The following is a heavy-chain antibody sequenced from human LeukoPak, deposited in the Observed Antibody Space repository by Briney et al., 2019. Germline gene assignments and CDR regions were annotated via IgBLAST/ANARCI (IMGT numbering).Heavy chain of an antibody. J-gene: IGHJ4*02. D-gene: IGHD6-13*01. CDR3: ARRSIAAAGKLDY. Sequence: GGSLRLSCEASGFTFSAYAMDWVRQAPGKGLEWVSSISSSSSYIYYADSVKGRFTISRDNAKNSLYLQMNSLRAEDTAVYYCARRSIAAAGKLDYWGQGTLVTVSS. CDR2: ISSSSSYI. CDR1: GFTFSAYA. V-gene: IGHV3-21*01.